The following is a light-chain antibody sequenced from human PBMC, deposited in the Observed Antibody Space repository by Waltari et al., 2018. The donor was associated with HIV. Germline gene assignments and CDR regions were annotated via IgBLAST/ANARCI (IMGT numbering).Light chain of an antibody. Sequence: QSVLTQPPSVSAAPGQKVTISCSGSNSNIGTNYVSWYQHLPGTAPKLLIYDNTQRPAGIPDRFSGSKSGTSATLGITGLQTGDEADYYCGTWDDSLNGGVFGGGTKLTVL. CDR3: GTWDDSLNGGV. CDR2: DNT. V-gene: IGLV1-51*01. J-gene: IGLJ3*02. CDR1: NSNIGTNY.